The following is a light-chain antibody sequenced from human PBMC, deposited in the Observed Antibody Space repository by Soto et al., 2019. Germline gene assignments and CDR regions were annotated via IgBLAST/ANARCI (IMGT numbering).Light chain of an antibody. J-gene: IGKJ5*01. CDR3: QQYATSPIT. V-gene: IGKV3-20*01. CDR1: QSVRSNF. CDR2: GAS. Sequence: EIVMTQSPATLSVSPGERATLSCRASQSVRSNFLAWFQQKSGQAPRLVIYGASSRAAGIPDRLSGSGSGTDFTLTISRLEPEDFAVYYCQQYATSPITFGQGTRLEIK.